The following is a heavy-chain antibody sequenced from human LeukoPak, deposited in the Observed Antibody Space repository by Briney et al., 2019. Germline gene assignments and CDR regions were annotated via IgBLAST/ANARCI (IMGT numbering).Heavy chain of an antibody. Sequence: ASVKVSCKASGGTFSSYAISWVRQAPGQGLEWMGGIIPIFGTANYAQKFQGRVTITADESTSTAYMELSSLRSEDTAVYYCARAPLGIVGATTGADYYYYYGMDVWGQGTMVTVSS. CDR2: IIPIFGTA. CDR1: GGTFSSYA. D-gene: IGHD1-26*01. CDR3: ARAPLGIVGATTGADYYYYYGMDV. J-gene: IGHJ6*02. V-gene: IGHV1-69*13.